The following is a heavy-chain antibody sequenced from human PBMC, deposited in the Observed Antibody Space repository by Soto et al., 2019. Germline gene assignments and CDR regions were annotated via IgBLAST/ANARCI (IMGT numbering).Heavy chain of an antibody. CDR2: IYYSGST. CDR3: ARGTICSGSYYLHCYYYGMDF. D-gene: IGHD3-10*02. CDR1: GDSISSYY. V-gene: IGHV4-59*06. Sequence: SETLSLTCTVSGDSISSYYWSWIRQPPGKGLEWIGYIYYSGSTYYNPSLKSRVTISVDTSKNQFSLKLSSVTAADTAVYYCARGTICSGSYYLHCYYYGMDFWGQGTTVTVSS. J-gene: IGHJ6*02.